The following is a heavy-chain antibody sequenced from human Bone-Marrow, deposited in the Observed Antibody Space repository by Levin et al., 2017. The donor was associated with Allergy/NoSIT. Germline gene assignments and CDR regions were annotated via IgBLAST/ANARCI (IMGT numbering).Heavy chain of an antibody. CDR3: ARDGVKFSTTNWIDD. CDR1: GFTFSSYA. CDR2: ISYDGTNK. Sequence: GGSLRLSCAASGFTFSSYAMHWVRQAPGKGLEWVAVISYDGTNKYYADSVKGRFTISRDNSKNTLYLQMNSLRAEDTAVYYCARDGVKFSTTNWIDDWGQGTLVTVSS. D-gene: IGHD2/OR15-2a*01. V-gene: IGHV3-30-3*01. J-gene: IGHJ4*02.